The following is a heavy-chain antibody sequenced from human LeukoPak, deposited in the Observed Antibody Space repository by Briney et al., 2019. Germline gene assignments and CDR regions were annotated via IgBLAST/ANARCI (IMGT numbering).Heavy chain of an antibody. CDR2: IYYSGST. V-gene: IGHV4-59*01. CDR3: ARISLWFVEFYTFDY. CDR1: GGSISSYY. J-gene: IGHJ4*02. Sequence: SETLSLTCTVSGGSISSYYWSWIRQPPGKGLEWIGYIYYSGSTNYNPSLKSRVTISVDTSKNQFSLKLSSVTAADTAVYYCARISLWFVEFYTFDYWGQGTLVTVSS. D-gene: IGHD3-10*01.